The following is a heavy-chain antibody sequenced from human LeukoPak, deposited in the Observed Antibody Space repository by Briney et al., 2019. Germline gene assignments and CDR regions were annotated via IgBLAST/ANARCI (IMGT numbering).Heavy chain of an antibody. CDR1: GYTFTTYY. D-gene: IGHD3-10*01. CDR2: ISPSGGST. CDR3: ARYGSGSYHRAVEY. Sequence: ASVKVSCKASGYTFTTYYIHWVRQAPGQGLEWMGIISPSGGSTRYAQNFQGRITMTRDTSTSRVYMELSSLRSEDTAVYYCARYGSGSYHRAVEYWGQGTLLTVSS. V-gene: IGHV1-46*01. J-gene: IGHJ4*02.